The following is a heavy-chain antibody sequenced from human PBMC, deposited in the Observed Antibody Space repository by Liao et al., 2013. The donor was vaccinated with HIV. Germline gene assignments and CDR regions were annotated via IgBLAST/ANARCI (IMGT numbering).Heavy chain of an antibody. J-gene: IGHJ6*03. CDR2: INHSGST. CDR1: GGSFSGYY. V-gene: IGHV4-34*01. Sequence: QVQLQQWGAGLLKPSETLSLTCAVYGGSFSGYYWSWIRQPPGKGLEWIGEINHSGSTNYNPSLKSRVTISVDTSKNQFSLKLSSVTAADTAVYYCASRGHLRSFGYYMDVWGKGTTVTVSS. CDR3: ASRGHLRSFGYYMDV. D-gene: IGHD3-3*01.